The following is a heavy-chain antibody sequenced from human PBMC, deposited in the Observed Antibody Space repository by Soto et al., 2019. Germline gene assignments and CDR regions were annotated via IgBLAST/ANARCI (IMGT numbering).Heavy chain of an antibody. CDR3: ARDYGSYRRYYGLDV. V-gene: IGHV4-34*01. CDR1: GGSLSGYY. CDR2: INNSGST. D-gene: IGHD1-26*01. Sequence: SETLSLTCAVYGGSLSGYYWSWIRQPPGKGLEWIGEINNSGSTTYNASLKSRVTISLDTSKNQFSLKLSSVAAADTAVYYCARDYGSYRRYYGLDVWGQGTTVTVSS. J-gene: IGHJ6*02.